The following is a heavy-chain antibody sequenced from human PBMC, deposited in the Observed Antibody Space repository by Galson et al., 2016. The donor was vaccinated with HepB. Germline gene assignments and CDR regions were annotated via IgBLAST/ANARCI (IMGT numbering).Heavy chain of an antibody. V-gene: IGHV3-30-3*01. J-gene: IGHJ6*02. Sequence: SLRLSCAVSGFTFSTYAMHWVRQSPGKGLEWVAVISHDGSNKFYADSVKGRFTISRDSSKNTLFLQMNSLRAEDTAILYCARDQWASGMDVWGQGTTVTVS. CDR2: ISHDGSNK. CDR3: ARDQWASGMDV. CDR1: GFTFSTYA. D-gene: IGHD1-26*01.